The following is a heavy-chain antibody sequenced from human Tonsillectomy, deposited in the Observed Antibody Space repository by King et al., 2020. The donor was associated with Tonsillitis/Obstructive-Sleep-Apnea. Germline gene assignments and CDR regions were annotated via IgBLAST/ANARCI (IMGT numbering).Heavy chain of an antibody. J-gene: IGHJ4*02. V-gene: IGHV3-23*04. CDR3: EKIPHFRLLAFIDY. D-gene: IGHD2-15*01. Sequence: VQLVESGGGLVQPGGSLRLSCAASGFTFSSYAMSWVRQAPGKGLEWVSAISCSGGSTYYADSVKGRFTISRDNSKNTLYLQMNSLRAEDTAVYYCEKIPHFRLLAFIDYWGQGTLVTVSS. CDR2: ISCSGGST. CDR1: GFTFSSYA.